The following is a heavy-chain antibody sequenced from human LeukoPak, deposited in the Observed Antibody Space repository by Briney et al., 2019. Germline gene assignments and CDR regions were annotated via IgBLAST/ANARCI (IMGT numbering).Heavy chain of an antibody. CDR2: IYYSGST. CDR3: ARVVGDIVVVPAAADAFDI. Sequence: PSQTLSLTCTVSGGSISSGGYYWSWIRQHPGKGLEWIGYIYYSGSTYYNPSLKSRVTISVDTSKNQFSLKLSSVTAADMAVYYCARVVGDIVVVPAAADAFDIWGQGTMVTVSS. D-gene: IGHD2-2*01. J-gene: IGHJ3*02. V-gene: IGHV4-31*03. CDR1: GGSISSGGYY.